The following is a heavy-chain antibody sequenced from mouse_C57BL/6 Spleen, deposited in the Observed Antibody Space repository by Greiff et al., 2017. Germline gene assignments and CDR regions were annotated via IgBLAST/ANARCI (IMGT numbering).Heavy chain of an antibody. CDR3: ARNLAY. Sequence: QVQLQQSGAELVRPGSSVKLSCKDSNFAFMASAMHWVKQRPGHGLEWIGSFTMYSDATEYSENFKGKATLTANTSSSTAYMELRSLTSEDSAVYYCARNLAYWGQGTLVTVSA. CDR1: NFAFMASA. V-gene: IGHV1-49*01. CDR2: FTMYSDAT. J-gene: IGHJ3*01.